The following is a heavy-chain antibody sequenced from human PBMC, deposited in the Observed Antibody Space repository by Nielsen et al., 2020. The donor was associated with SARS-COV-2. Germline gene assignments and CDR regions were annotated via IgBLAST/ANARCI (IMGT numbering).Heavy chain of an antibody. CDR1: GFTFSNFA. CDR2: MSYDGSNE. Sequence: GGSLRLSCAASGFTFSNFAMHWVRQAPGKGLEWLTIMSYDGSNEHYADSVKGRFTISRDNSKSTVFLQMNSLRAEDTAVYYCARDDVDTAMVFVGSPDYWGQGTLVTVSS. V-gene: IGHV3-30*04. J-gene: IGHJ4*02. D-gene: IGHD5-18*01. CDR3: ARDDVDTAMVFVGSPDY.